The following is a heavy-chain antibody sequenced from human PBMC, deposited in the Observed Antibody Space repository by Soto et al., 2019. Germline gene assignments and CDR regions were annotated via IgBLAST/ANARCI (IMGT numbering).Heavy chain of an antibody. J-gene: IGHJ4*02. CDR2: IYPGNSDT. Sequence: GKGLEWMGIIYPGNSDTRYSPYFQGQVTISADTSISTAYLEWSSLKASDTAFFYCAGHVYYDVLIKDFWGQGSLVIVFS. V-gene: IGHV5-51*01. D-gene: IGHD3-9*01. CDR3: AGHVYYDVLIKDF.